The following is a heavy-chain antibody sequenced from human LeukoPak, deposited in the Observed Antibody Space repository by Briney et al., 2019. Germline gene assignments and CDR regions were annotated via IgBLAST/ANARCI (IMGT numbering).Heavy chain of an antibody. CDR1: GYTFTSYY. V-gene: IGHV1-46*01. J-gene: IGHJ5*02. CDR2: INPSGGST. Sequence: ASVKVSCKASGYTFTSYYIHWVRQAPGQGLEWMGIINPSGGSTTYAQKFQGRVTMTGDTSTSTVYMELSSLRSEDTAVYYCAAETYSDDCCWFDPWGQGTPVTVSS. CDR3: AAETYSDDCCWFDP. D-gene: IGHD4-17*01.